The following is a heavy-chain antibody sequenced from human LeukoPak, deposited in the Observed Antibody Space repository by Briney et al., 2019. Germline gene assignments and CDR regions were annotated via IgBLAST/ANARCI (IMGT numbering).Heavy chain of an antibody. CDR1: GFFFSNYD. CDR2: ITTGSSTI. D-gene: IGHD6-19*01. Sequence: RPGGSLRLSCVASGFFFSNYDMNWVRQVPGKGLEWVSYITTGSSTIQYADSVKGRFTVSRDNAKNSVYLQMNNLRDEDTAVYYCARETILAVAGDFWGQGTLVTVSS. CDR3: ARETILAVAGDF. V-gene: IGHV3-48*02. J-gene: IGHJ4*02.